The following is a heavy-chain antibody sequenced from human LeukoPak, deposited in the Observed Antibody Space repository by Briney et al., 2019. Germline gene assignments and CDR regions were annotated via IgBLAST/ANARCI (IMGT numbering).Heavy chain of an antibody. V-gene: IGHV4-59*01. CDR2: IYYNGST. CDR3: ARGVVPAALNWFDP. J-gene: IGHJ5*02. D-gene: IGHD2-2*01. Sequence: KPSETLSLTCTVSGGSISSYYWSWIRQPPGKGLEWIGYIYYNGSTNYNPSLKSRVTISVDTSKNQFSLKLRSVTAADTAVYYCARGVVPAALNWFDPWGQGTLVTVSS. CDR1: GGSISSYY.